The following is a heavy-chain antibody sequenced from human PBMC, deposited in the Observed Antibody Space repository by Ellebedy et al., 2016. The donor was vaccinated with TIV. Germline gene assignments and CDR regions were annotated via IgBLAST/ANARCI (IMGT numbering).Heavy chain of an antibody. CDR2: IIPIFGTA. V-gene: IGHV1-69*13. D-gene: IGHD3-9*01. Sequence: SVKVSXXASGGTFSSYAISWVRQAPGQGLEWMGGIIPIFGTANYAQKFQGRVTITADESTSTAYMELSSLRSEDTAVYYCARTDYDILTGYPPHYYYMDVWGKGTTVTVSS. J-gene: IGHJ6*03. CDR1: GGTFSSYA. CDR3: ARTDYDILTGYPPHYYYMDV.